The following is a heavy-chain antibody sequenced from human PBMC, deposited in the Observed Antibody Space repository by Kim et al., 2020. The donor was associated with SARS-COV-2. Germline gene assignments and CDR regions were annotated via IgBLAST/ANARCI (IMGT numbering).Heavy chain of an antibody. J-gene: IGHJ6*02. CDR1: GFTFSGSA. Sequence: GGSLRLSCAASGFTFSGSAMHWVRQASGKGLEWVGRIRSKANSYATAYAASVKGRFTISRDDSKNTAYLQMNSLKTEDTAVYYCTNTNWNDGGVWGQGTTVTVSS. D-gene: IGHD1-20*01. V-gene: IGHV3-73*01. CDR2: IRSKANSYAT. CDR3: TNTNWNDGGV.